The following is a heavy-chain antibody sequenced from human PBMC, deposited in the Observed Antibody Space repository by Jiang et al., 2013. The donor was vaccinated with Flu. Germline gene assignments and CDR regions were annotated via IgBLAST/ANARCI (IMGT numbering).Heavy chain of an antibody. J-gene: IGHJ4*02. V-gene: IGHV4-61*01. Sequence: VQLVESGPGLVKPSETLSLTCTVSGGSVSSGSYYWSWIRQPPGKGLEWIGYIYYSGSTNYNPSLKSRVTISVDTSKNQFSLKLSSVTAADTAVYYCARVVVVVPAATTLDYWGQGTL. CDR1: GGSVSSGSYY. D-gene: IGHD2-2*01. CDR2: IYYSGST. CDR3: ARVVVVVPAATTLDY.